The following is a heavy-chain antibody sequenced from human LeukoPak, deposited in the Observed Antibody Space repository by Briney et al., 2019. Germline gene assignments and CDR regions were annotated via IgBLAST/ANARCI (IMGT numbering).Heavy chain of an antibody. D-gene: IGHD1-7*01. CDR1: GYTFTGYY. J-gene: IGHJ4*02. Sequence: ASVKVSCKASGYTFTGYYLHWVRQAPGQGLEWMGWINPNSGDTNSAQKFQGRVTMTRGTSISTAFMELRRLRSDDTAVYYCARTGSGTPEDSFDYWGQGTLVTVSS. V-gene: IGHV1-2*02. CDR3: ARTGSGTPEDSFDY. CDR2: INPNSGDT.